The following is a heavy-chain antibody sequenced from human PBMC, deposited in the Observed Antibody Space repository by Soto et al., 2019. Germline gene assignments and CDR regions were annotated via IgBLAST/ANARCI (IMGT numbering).Heavy chain of an antibody. D-gene: IGHD3-10*01. CDR3: VRDKRGVAMVRDGPYYFDY. CDR2: ISSSGSTI. V-gene: IGHV3-11*01. Sequence: QVQLVESGGGLVKPGGSLRLSCAASGFTFSDYYMSWIRQAPGKGLEWVSYISSSGSTIYYADSVKGRFTISRDNAKNSLYLQMNSLRAEDTAVYYCVRDKRGVAMVRDGPYYFDYWGQGTLVTVSS. CDR1: GFTFSDYY. J-gene: IGHJ4*02.